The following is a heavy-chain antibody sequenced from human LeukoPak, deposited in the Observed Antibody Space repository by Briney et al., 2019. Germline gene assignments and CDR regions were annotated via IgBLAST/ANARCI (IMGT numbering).Heavy chain of an antibody. Sequence: GGSLRLSCVASGFSFSIYWMSWVRQAPGKGLEWVANIKPDASDQYYVDSVKGRFTISRDNAKNSLYLQMNSLTAEDTAVYYCARDTPAHYYGSRWFDPWGQGTLVIVSS. D-gene: IGHD3-10*01. CDR3: ARDTPAHYYGSRWFDP. CDR2: IKPDASDQ. CDR1: GFSFSIYW. V-gene: IGHV3-7*01. J-gene: IGHJ5*02.